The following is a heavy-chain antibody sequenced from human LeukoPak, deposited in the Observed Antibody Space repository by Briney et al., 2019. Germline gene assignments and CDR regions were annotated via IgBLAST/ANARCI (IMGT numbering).Heavy chain of an antibody. CDR1: GLTFSNYR. J-gene: IGHJ4*02. D-gene: IGHD5-24*01. Sequence: GGSLRLSCAASGLTFSNYRMNWVRQAPGKGLEWVSSISSSGNYIYYADSMRGRFTISRDNAKNSVYLQMSSLRAEDTAVYYCAGHPAEMNTLWGQGTLVTVSS. CDR3: AGHPAEMNTL. CDR2: ISSSGNYI. V-gene: IGHV3-21*01.